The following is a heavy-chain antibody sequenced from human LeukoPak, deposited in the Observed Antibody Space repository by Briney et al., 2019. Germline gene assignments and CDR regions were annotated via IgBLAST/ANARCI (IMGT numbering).Heavy chain of an antibody. V-gene: IGHV3-30*02. CDR2: IRYDGSNK. CDR1: GFTLSSYA. CDR3: VPHNSEWFDP. Sequence: GGSLRLSCIVSGFTLSSYAMHWLRQAPGKGLEWVAFIRYDGSNKNYADSVKGRFTISRDNSKNTLYLQTNGLRAEDTAVYYVVPHNSEWFDPWGQGTLVTVSS. J-gene: IGHJ5*02. D-gene: IGHD2-15*01.